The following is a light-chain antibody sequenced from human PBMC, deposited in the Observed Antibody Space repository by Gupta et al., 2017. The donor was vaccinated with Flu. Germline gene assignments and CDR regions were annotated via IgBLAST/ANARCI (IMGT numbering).Light chain of an antibody. J-gene: IGKJ2*02. CDR1: QSISSY. Sequence: PSSLSASVGDRVTITCRASQSISSYLDWYQQKPGKAPQLLIYDASSLESGVPSRFSGSGSGTDFTLTISSLQPEDFATYYCQQSDSTPRTFGQGTKLEIK. V-gene: IGKV1-39*01. CDR3: QQSDSTPRT. CDR2: DAS.